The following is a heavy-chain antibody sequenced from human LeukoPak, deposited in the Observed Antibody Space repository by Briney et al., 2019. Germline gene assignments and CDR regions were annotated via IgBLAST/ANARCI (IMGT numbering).Heavy chain of an antibody. J-gene: IGHJ4*02. CDR3: ARDTGGGHGYGS. Sequence: SETLSLTCAVYGGSFSDYFWSWIRQPPGKGLEWIGEINHSGSTNYNPSLKSRVNISVDTSKKQFSLKLSSVTAADTAVYYCARDTGGGHGYGSWGQGTLVTVSS. V-gene: IGHV4-34*01. D-gene: IGHD3-10*01. CDR1: GGSFSDYF. CDR2: INHSGST.